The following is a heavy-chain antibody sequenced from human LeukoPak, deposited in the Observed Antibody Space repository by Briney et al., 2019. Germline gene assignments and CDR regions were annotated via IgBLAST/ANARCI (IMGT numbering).Heavy chain of an antibody. V-gene: IGHV3-30-3*01. D-gene: IGHD3-10*01. Sequence: PPGGSLRLPGAASGFTFSDHYVDGVRQAPGKGLEWVAVISDDGSRTYYADSVKGRFTISRVQSKNTLPLQLTSLRAEDTAVYYCARSGVGPGSGSYCGYWGQGTLVTVSS. CDR3: ARSGVGPGSGSYCGY. CDR2: ISDDGSRT. J-gene: IGHJ4*02. CDR1: GFTFSDHY.